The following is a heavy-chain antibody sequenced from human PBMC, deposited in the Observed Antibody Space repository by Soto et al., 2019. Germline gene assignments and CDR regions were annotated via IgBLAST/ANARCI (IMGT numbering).Heavy chain of an antibody. V-gene: IGHV4-39*01. J-gene: IGHJ6*02. CDR2: IYYSGST. D-gene: IGHD3-10*01. Sequence: SGNPSLTSTVYGGSISSSSYYWGWIRQPPGKGLEWIGSIYYSGSTYYNPSLKSRVTISVDTSKNQFSLKLSSVTAADTAVYYCASAAFGELSHGMDVWGPGNTVT. CDR1: GGSISSSSYY. CDR3: ASAAFGELSHGMDV.